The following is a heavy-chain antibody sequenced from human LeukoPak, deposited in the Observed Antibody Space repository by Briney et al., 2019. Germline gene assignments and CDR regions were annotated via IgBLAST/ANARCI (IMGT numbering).Heavy chain of an antibody. D-gene: IGHD2-2*02. CDR2: IKSKTDGGTT. CDR1: GFTFSNAW. CDR3: ARDWYCSSSICYTDRNWFDP. J-gene: IGHJ5*02. V-gene: IGHV3-15*01. Sequence: KPGGSLRLSCAASGFTFSNAWMSWVRQAPGKGLEWVGRIKSKTDGGTTDYAAPVKGRFTISRDDSKNTLFLQMNSLRPEDTAVYYCARDWYCSSSICYTDRNWFDPWGQGTLVTVSS.